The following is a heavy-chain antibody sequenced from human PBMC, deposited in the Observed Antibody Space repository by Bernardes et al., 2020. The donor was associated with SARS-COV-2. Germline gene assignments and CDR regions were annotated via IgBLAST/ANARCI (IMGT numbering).Heavy chain of an antibody. V-gene: IGHV3-23*01. CDR3: ARDSIAAAGTAYYYGMDV. CDR2: ITGNGDIT. CDR1: GISFSNYA. D-gene: IGHD6-13*01. Sequence: GGSLRLSCVASGISFSNYAMSWVRQAPGRGLEWVSVITGNGDITYYVDSVKGRFTISRDNAKNSLYLQMNSLRAEDTAVYYCARDSIAAAGTAYYYGMDVWGQGTTVTVSS. J-gene: IGHJ6*02.